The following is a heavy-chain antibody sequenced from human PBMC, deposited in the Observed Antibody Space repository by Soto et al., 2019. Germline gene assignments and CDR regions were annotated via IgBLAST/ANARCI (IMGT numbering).Heavy chain of an antibody. Sequence: ASVQVSCKASGYTFTSYAISWVRQAPGQGLEWMGGIIPIFGTANYAQKFQGRVTITADESTSTAYMELSSLRSEDTAVYYCATPRSGYWTAAFDIWGQGTMVTVSS. D-gene: IGHD2-15*01. V-gene: IGHV1-69*13. CDR3: ATPRSGYWTAAFDI. CDR2: IIPIFGTA. J-gene: IGHJ3*02. CDR1: GYTFTSYA.